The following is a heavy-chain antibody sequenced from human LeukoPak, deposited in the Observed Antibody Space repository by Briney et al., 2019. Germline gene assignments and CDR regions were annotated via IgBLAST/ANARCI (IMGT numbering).Heavy chain of an antibody. V-gene: IGHV1-69*04. CDR2: IIPILGIA. D-gene: IGHD3-10*01. J-gene: IGHJ4*02. CDR1: GGTFSSYA. CDR3: ATYYYGSGSHLSYFDY. Sequence: ASVKVSCKASGGTFSSYAVSWVRQAPGQGLEWMGRIIPILGIANYAQKFQGRVTITADKSTSTAYMELSSLRSEDTAVYYCATYYYGSGSHLSYFDYWGQGTLVTVSS.